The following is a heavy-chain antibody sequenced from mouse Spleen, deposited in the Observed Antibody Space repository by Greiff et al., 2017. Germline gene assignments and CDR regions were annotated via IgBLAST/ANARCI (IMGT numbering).Heavy chain of an antibody. CDR3: ARFSLTGTFAY. V-gene: IGHV5-12-1*01. Sequence: EVKLVESGGGLVKPGGSLKLSCAASGFAFSSYDMSWVRQTPEKRLEWVAYISSGGGSTYYPDTVKGRFTISRDNAKNTLYLQMSSLKSEDTAMYYCARFSLTGTFAYWGQGTLVTVSA. CDR2: ISSGGGST. D-gene: IGHD4-1*01. CDR1: GFAFSSYD. J-gene: IGHJ3*01.